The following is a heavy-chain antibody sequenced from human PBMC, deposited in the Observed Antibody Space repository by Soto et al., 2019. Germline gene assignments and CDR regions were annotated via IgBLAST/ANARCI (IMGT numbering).Heavy chain of an antibody. Sequence: PSETLSLTCSVSGAALHSGNYYWSWIRQVPGKGLEWIGHIYVTGAVDYNPSLRDRITISQDTSERQFSLNLMLVTAAGTAVYYCARLRIATNNYKWFDPWGQGTLVPVSS. CDR3: ARLRIATNNYKWFDP. CDR2: IYVTGAV. D-gene: IGHD2-21*01. J-gene: IGHJ5*02. CDR1: GAALHSGNYY. V-gene: IGHV4-31*03.